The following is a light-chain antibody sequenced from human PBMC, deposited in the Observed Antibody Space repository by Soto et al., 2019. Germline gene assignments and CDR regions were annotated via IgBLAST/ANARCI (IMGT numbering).Light chain of an antibody. V-gene: IGLV2-23*02. CDR1: SSDVGSYNL. Sequence: QSALTQQASVSGSPGQSITVSCTGSSSDVGSYNLVSWYQQHPGKAPKVIIYEVIKRPSGVSNRFSGSKSGNTASLTISGLQAEDEADYYCCSYAGSTSLVFGGGTKVTVL. CDR2: EVI. CDR3: CSYAGSTSLV. J-gene: IGLJ2*01.